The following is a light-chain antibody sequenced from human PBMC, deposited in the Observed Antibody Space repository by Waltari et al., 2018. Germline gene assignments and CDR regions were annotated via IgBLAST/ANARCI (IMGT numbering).Light chain of an antibody. CDR2: DVF. CDR1: SSDVGGFNF. V-gene: IGLV2-14*03. Sequence: QSALTQPASVSGSPGQSISISCTGISSDVGGFNFVSWYQQHPGKAPKLMIYDVFNRPSGVSTRFSGSQSDNAASLAISWLQAEDEAGYYCSSYTASPPHVVFGGGTKVTVL. J-gene: IGLJ2*01. CDR3: SSYTASPPHVV.